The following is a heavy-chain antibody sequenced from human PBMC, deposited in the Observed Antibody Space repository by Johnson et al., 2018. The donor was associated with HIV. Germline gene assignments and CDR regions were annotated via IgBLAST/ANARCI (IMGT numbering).Heavy chain of an antibody. CDR3: ASFGLAVAADAFDI. J-gene: IGHJ3*02. CDR2: IRYDGTNK. D-gene: IGHD6-19*01. Sequence: VQLVASGGGLIQPGGSLRLSCAASGFTVSSNYMSWVRQAPGKGLEWVAFIRYDGTNKYYADSVKGRVTISRDNSKNTLYLQMNSLRAEDTAVYYCASFGLAVAADAFDIWGQGTMVTVSS. V-gene: IGHV3-30*02. CDR1: GFTVSSNY.